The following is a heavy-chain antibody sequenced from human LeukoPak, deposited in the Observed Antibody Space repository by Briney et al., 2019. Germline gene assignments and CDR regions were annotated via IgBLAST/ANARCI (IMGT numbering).Heavy chain of an antibody. CDR1: GYTFTSYY. CDR3: ARDRPLDYYYDSSGYTTFQH. CDR2: INPSGGST. V-gene: IGHV1-46*01. J-gene: IGHJ1*01. D-gene: IGHD3-22*01. Sequence: ASVKVSCTASGYTFTSYYMHWVRQAPGQGLEWMGLINPSGGSTSYAQKFQGRVTMTRDTSTSTVYMELSSLRSEDTAVYYCARDRPLDYYYDSSGYTTFQHWGQGTLVTVSS.